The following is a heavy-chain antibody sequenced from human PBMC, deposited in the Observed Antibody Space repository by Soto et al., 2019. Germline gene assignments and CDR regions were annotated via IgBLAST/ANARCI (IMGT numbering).Heavy chain of an antibody. J-gene: IGHJ6*02. CDR2: ISNSSTYT. D-gene: IGHD3-22*01. CDR1: RFIFSDYY. CDR3: ARDTFQAYYIGSSARRRSGMDV. V-gene: IGHV3-11*06. Sequence: KTGGSLRLSCTASRFIFSDYYMSWIRQAPGKGLEWVSIISNSSTYTNYADSVKGRFTISRDNAKNSLYLQMNSLRADDTAVYYCARDTFQAYYIGSSARRRSGMDVWGQGTTVTVSS.